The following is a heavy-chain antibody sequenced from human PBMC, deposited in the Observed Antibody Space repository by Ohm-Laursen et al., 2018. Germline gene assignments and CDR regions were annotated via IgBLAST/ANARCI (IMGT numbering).Heavy chain of an antibody. CDR1: GFTVGSNY. V-gene: IGHV3-53*01. D-gene: IGHD3-3*02. Sequence: GSLRLSCSASGFTVGSNYMSWVRQAPGKGLEWVSLMYSGGGTYYADSVQGRFTISRDNSKNTLYLQMNSLRAEDTAVYYCARGPVLVRGMDVWGQGTTVTVSS. CDR2: MYSGGGT. CDR3: ARGPVLVRGMDV. J-gene: IGHJ6*02.